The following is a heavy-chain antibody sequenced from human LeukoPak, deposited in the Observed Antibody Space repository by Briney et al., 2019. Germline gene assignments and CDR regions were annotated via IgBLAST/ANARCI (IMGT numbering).Heavy chain of an antibody. D-gene: IGHD3-10*01. CDR1: GFTLSSFW. CDR3: ATIKVRANNYDADGFEY. Sequence: GGSLRLSCAASGFTLSSFWMSWVRQAPGKGLEWVANIKQDGNEKYYADSVKGRFTISRDNAKNSLYLQMNSLRAEDTAVYYCATIKVRANNYDADGFEYWGQGTLVTVSS. J-gene: IGHJ4*02. V-gene: IGHV3-7*05. CDR2: IKQDGNEK.